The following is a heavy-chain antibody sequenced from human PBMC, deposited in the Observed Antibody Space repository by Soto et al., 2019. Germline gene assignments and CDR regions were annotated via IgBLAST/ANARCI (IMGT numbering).Heavy chain of an antibody. CDR1: GFTFYNYA. Sequence: GGSLRLSCEASGFTFYNYAMAWVRQAPGRGLEWVSGITSSGGTYYADAVKGRFTISRDNSENTLYLQMNSLRAGDTAVYYCAKGESSVSASYFDPWGQGTLVTVSS. J-gene: IGHJ5*02. CDR2: ITSSGGT. V-gene: IGHV3-23*01. CDR3: AKGESSVSASYFDP. D-gene: IGHD3-22*01.